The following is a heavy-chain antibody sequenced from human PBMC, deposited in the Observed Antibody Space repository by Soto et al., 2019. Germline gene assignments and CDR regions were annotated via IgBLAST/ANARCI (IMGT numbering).Heavy chain of an antibody. CDR1: GGSVSSGSYY. CDR3: SRGGYDTPEGY. V-gene: IGHV4-61*01. J-gene: IGHJ4*02. CDR2: IYYSGST. D-gene: IGHD3-22*01. Sequence: ETLSLTCTVSGGSVSSGSYYWSWIRQPPGKGLEWIGYIYYSGSTNYNPSLKSRVTISVDTSKNQFSLKLSSVTAADTAVYYCSRGGYDTPEGYWGQGTLVTVSS.